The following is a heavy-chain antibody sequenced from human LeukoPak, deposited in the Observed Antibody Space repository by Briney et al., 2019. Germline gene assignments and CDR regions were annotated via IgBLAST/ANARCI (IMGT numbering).Heavy chain of an antibody. Sequence: GGSLRLSCAASGFTFSSYDMHWVRQATGKGLEWVSAIGTAGDTYYPGSVKGRFTISRENAKNSLYLQMNSLRAGDTAVYYCARSASAFYGMDVWGQGTTVTVSS. CDR1: GFTFSSYD. V-gene: IGHV3-13*01. CDR2: IGTAGDT. J-gene: IGHJ6*02. CDR3: ARSASAFYGMDV.